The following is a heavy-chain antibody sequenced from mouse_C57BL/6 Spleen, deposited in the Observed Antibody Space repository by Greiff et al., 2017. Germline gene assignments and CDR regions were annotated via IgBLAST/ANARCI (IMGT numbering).Heavy chain of an antibody. CDR2: INPSSGYT. CDR1: GYTFTSYT. J-gene: IGHJ2*01. D-gene: IGHD1-1*01. V-gene: IGHV1-4*01. CDR3: ARSDYYGSSYDYFDY. Sequence: QVQLQQSGAELARPGASVKMSCKASGYTFTSYTMHWVKQRPGQGLEWIGYINPSSGYTKYNQKFKDKDTLTADKSSSTAYMQLSSLTSEDSAVYYCARSDYYGSSYDYFDYWGQGTTLTVSS.